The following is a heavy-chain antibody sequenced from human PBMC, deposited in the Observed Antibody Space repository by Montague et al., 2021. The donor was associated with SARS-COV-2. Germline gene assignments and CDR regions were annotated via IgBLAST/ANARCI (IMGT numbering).Heavy chain of an antibody. Sequence: SETLSLTCTVSGYSISTGYYWGRIRQPPGKGLEWIGTIYHSGSTYFNPSLKSRVTISVDTSKNQFPLNLSSVTAADTAVYYCAKVAGSHDTFDIWGRGTMVTVSS. CDR2: IYHSGST. J-gene: IGHJ3*02. D-gene: IGHD6-19*01. CDR1: GYSISTGYY. V-gene: IGHV4-38-2*02. CDR3: AKVAGSHDTFDI.